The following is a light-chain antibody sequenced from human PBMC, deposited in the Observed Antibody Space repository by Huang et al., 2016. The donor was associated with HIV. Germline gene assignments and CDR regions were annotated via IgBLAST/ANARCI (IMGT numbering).Light chain of an antibody. CDR2: DAS. CDR1: QSVTSH. CDR3: QQRNSWPPLT. J-gene: IGKJ4*01. V-gene: IGKV3-11*01. Sequence: EIVLTQSPATLSLSPGERATLSCRASQSVTSHLAWYQQKPGQAPRLLIYDASNRATGIPARFSGSGSGTDFTLTISSLEPEDFAVYYCQQRNSWPPLTFGGGTKVEIK.